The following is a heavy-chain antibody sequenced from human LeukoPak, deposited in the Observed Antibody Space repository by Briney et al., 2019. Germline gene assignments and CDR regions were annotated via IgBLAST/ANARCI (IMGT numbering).Heavy chain of an antibody. Sequence: PGGSLRLSCAASGFTFSSYWMSWVRQAPGKGLEWVANIKQDGSEKYYVDSVKGRFTISRDNSKNTLYLQMNSLRAEDTAVYYCAIYDSSGYYNYWGQGTLVTVSS. D-gene: IGHD3-22*01. CDR2: IKQDGSEK. J-gene: IGHJ4*02. CDR3: AIYDSSGYYNY. V-gene: IGHV3-7*03. CDR1: GFTFSSYW.